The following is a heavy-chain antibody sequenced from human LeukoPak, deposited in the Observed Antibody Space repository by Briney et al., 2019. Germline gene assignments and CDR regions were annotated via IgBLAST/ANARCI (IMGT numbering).Heavy chain of an antibody. V-gene: IGHV4-38-2*02. D-gene: IGHD3-22*01. CDR1: RYSISSGYY. CDR2: ICRSGST. J-gene: IGHJ6*03. Sequence: PSETLSLTCTVSRYSISSGYYWGWIRQPPGQGLEWIGSICRSGSTYYNSSLKSRVTISVDTSKNQFSLKLSSVTAADTAVYSCARMAIVVVTSFYYYYYMDVWGRGTTVTVSS. CDR3: ARMAIVVVTSFYYYYYMDV.